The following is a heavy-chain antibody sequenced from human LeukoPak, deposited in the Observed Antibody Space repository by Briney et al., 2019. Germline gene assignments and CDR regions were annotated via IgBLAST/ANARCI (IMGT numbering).Heavy chain of an antibody. CDR3: ARRIPPTYYYDSSGYYSYYYYYMHV. CDR2: ISAYNGNT. V-gene: IGHV1-18*01. J-gene: IGHJ6*03. Sequence: GASVKVSCKASGYTFTSYGISWVRQAPGQGLEWMGWISAYNGNTNYAQKLQGRVTMTTDTSTSTAYMELRSLRSDDTAVYYCARRIPPTYYYDSSGYYSYYYYYMHVWGKGTTVTVSS. D-gene: IGHD3-22*01. CDR1: GYTFTSYG.